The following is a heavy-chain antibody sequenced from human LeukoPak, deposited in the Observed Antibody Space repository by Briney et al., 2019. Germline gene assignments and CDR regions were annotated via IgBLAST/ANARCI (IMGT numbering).Heavy chain of an antibody. J-gene: IGHJ5*02. D-gene: IGHD2-2*01. V-gene: IGHV3-23*01. CDR1: GFTFSSYA. Sequence: GGSLRLSCAASGFTFSSYAMSWVRQAPGKGLEWVSAISGSGGSTYYADSVKGRFTISRDNSKNTLYLQMNSLRAEDTAVYYCAKEADIVVVPAARFDPWGQGTLVTVSS. CDR3: AKEADIVVVPAARFDP. CDR2: ISGSGGST.